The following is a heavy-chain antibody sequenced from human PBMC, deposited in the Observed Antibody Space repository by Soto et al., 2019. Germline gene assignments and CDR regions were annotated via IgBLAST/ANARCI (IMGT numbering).Heavy chain of an antibody. J-gene: IGHJ4*02. CDR1: GFTFSSYA. Sequence: GGSLRLSCAASGFTFSSYAMSWVRQAPGKGLEWVSAISGSGGSTYYADSVKGRFTISRDNSKNTLYLQMNSLRAEDTAVYYRAKDQLTVTMVRGVDYFDYWGQGTLVTVSS. CDR2: ISGSGGST. D-gene: IGHD3-10*01. V-gene: IGHV3-23*01. CDR3: AKDQLTVTMVRGVDYFDY.